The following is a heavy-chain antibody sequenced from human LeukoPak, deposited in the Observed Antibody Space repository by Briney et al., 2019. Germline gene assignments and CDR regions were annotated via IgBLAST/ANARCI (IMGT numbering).Heavy chain of an antibody. CDR3: AREAAP. Sequence: GGSLSLSCVVSGFTFSDYNMNWFRQAPGKGLEWLSYISITSSTIYYADSVKGRFTVSRDNAKNSLNLQMNGLRAEDTAVYYCAREAAPWGQGTLVTVSS. J-gene: IGHJ4*02. D-gene: IGHD6-13*01. CDR2: ISITSSTI. CDR1: GFTFSDYN. V-gene: IGHV3-48*01.